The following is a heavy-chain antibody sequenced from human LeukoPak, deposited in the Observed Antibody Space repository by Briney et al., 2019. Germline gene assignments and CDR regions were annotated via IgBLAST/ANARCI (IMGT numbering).Heavy chain of an antibody. Sequence: GGSLRLSCAASGFTFSSYAMSWVRQAPGKGLQWVSTISDSGGSTYYADSVKGRFTISRDNSKNTLSLQMNSLRAEDTALYYCTKDWEPSVGYWGQGTLVTVSS. CDR1: GFTFSSYA. CDR2: ISDSGGST. J-gene: IGHJ4*02. D-gene: IGHD1-14*01. V-gene: IGHV3-23*01. CDR3: TKDWEPSVGY.